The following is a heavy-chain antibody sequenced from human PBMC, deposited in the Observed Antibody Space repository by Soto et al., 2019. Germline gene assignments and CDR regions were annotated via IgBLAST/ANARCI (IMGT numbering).Heavy chain of an antibody. CDR1: GDTLSTYT. D-gene: IGHD2-8*01. J-gene: IGHJ4*02. Sequence: QVQLVQSGAEVKKPGSSMNVSCKVYGDTLSTYTISWVRQAPGQGLEWMGRIIPILGLPNHSQRFQGRVTITADKSTSTSYLEMTGLRSEDTAVYYSAFDLNAGLVFFDNWGQGTLVTVSS. CDR2: IIPILGLP. CDR3: AFDLNAGLVFFDN. V-gene: IGHV1-69*02.